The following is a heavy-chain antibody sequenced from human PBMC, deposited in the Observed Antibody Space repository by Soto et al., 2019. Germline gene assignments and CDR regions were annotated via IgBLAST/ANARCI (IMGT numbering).Heavy chain of an antibody. Sequence: PSETLSLTCTVSGGSTSSYYRSWFRQPPGKGLKWIGYIYYSGSTNYNPSLKSRVTISVDTSKNQFSLKLSSATAVDTAVYYCARSELELHDFDFCGRGSLVTVSS. D-gene: IGHD1-7*01. CDR2: IYYSGST. CDR1: GGSTSSYY. CDR3: ARSELELHDFDF. J-gene: IGHJ4*02. V-gene: IGHV4-59*01.